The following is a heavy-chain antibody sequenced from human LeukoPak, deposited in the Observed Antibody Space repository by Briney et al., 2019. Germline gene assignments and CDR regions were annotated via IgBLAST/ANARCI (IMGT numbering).Heavy chain of an antibody. V-gene: IGHV3-74*01. CDR3: AKESLGSGSQYGSYHDY. J-gene: IGHJ4*02. CDR2: IKTDGSTT. Sequence: PGGSLRLSCAASGFTFSSYWMHWVRQAPGKGLVWVSRIKTDGSTTSYADSVKDRFTISRDNSKNTLYLQMNSLRPEDTAVYYCAKESLGSGSQYGSYHDYWGQGTLVTVSS. CDR1: GFTFSSYW. D-gene: IGHD1-26*01.